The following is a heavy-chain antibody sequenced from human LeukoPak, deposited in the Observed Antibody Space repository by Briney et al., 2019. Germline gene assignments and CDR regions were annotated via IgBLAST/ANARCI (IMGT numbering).Heavy chain of an antibody. J-gene: IGHJ4*02. CDR3: AKEVPCSSTSCFSPALDY. V-gene: IGHV3-23*01. CDR2: ISGSAAST. Sequence: GSLRLSCATSGFTFSTYSMSWVRQAPGKGLEWVSVISGSAASTYHADSVKGRFTISRDNSKNTLYLQMNSLRAEDTALYYCAKEVPCSSTSCFSPALDYWGQGTLVTVSS. D-gene: IGHD2-2*01. CDR1: GFTFSTYS.